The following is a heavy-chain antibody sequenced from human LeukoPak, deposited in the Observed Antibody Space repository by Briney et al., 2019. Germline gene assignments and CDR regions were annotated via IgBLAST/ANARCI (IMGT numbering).Heavy chain of an antibody. Sequence: GASVKVSCKASGYTFTGYYMHWVRQAPGQGLEWMGWINPNSGGTNYAQKFQGRVTMTRDTSISTAYMELSRLRSDDTAVYYCARDLGYNWNVDYFDYWGQGTLVTVSS. CDR3: ARDLGYNWNVDYFDY. J-gene: IGHJ4*02. CDR2: INPNSGGT. V-gene: IGHV1-2*02. D-gene: IGHD1-1*01. CDR1: GYTFTGYY.